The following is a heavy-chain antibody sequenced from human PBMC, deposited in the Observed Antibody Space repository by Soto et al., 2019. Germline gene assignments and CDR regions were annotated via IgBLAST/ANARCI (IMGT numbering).Heavy chain of an antibody. CDR1: GGSINSYY. CDR3: ARFGAAAAHDDN. CDR2: IYYSGST. V-gene: IGHV4-59*01. Sequence: SETLSLTCAVSGGSINSYYWSWIRQPPGKGLEWIGYIYYSGSTNYNPSLKPRLNISLDTSKNQFYLQLTSVTAADTAVYYCARFGAAAAHDDNWGRGVLVTVSS. D-gene: IGHD6-13*01. J-gene: IGHJ4*01.